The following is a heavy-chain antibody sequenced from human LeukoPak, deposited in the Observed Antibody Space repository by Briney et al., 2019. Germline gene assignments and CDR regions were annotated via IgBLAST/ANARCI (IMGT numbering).Heavy chain of an antibody. CDR2: IYYSGST. V-gene: IGHV4-59*08. CDR1: GGSISSYY. Sequence: SETLSLTCTVSGGSISSYYWSWIRQPPGKGLEWIGYIYYSGSTNYNPSLKSRVRISVDTSKNQFSLKLSSVTAADTAKYYCARSYGYSSSWYGSDWFDPWGQGTLVTVSS. CDR3: ARSYGYSSSWYGSDWFDP. J-gene: IGHJ5*02. D-gene: IGHD6-13*01.